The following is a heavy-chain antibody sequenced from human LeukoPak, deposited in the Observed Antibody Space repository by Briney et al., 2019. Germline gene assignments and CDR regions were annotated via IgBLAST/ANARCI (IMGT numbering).Heavy chain of an antibody. Sequence: ASVKVSCKASGYTFNDYYIHWVRQAPGLGLEWMGWVNPKTGRTKYAQKLQARVTMTSDTSIVTACMELSSLTSDDTATYYCARGILQQQLVANWGQGTLVTVSS. V-gene: IGHV1-2*02. CDR3: ARGILQQQLVAN. CDR1: GYTFNDYY. D-gene: IGHD6-13*01. J-gene: IGHJ4*02. CDR2: VNPKTGRT.